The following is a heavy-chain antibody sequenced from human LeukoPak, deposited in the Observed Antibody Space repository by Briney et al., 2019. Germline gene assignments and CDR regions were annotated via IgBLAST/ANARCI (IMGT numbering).Heavy chain of an antibody. CDR2: IYHSGST. V-gene: IGHV4-30-2*01. CDR1: GGSISSGGYY. D-gene: IGHD3-22*01. J-gene: IGHJ4*02. CDR3: ARAHDSSGYNDY. Sequence: PSQTLSLTCTVSGGSISSGGYYWSWIRQPPGKGLEWIGYIYHSGSTYYNPSLKSRVTISVDRSKNQFSLKLSSVTAADTAVYYCARAHDSSGYNDYWGQGTLVTVSS.